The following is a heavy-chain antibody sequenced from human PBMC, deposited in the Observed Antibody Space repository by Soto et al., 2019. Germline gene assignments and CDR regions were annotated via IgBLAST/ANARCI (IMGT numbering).Heavy chain of an antibody. CDR1: GYTFTSYD. D-gene: IGHD3-22*01. CDR2: VNPNSGDT. CDR3: ARVNLRVRSGYRNWFDP. V-gene: IGHV1-8*01. J-gene: IGHJ5*02. Sequence: QVQLVQSGAEVKKPGASVKVSCKASGYTFTSYDINWVRQATGQGLEWMGWVNPNSGDTGYAQKFQGRVTMTRDTSISTADMELSSLRSEDTAVYYCARVNLRVRSGYRNWFDPWGQGTLVTVSS.